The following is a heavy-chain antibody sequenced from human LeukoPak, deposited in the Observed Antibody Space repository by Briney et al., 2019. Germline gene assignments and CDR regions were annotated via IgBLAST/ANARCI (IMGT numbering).Heavy chain of an antibody. CDR2: IYHSGST. Sequence: SETLSLTCTVSGYSISSGYYWGWIRQPPGKGLEWIGGIYHSGSTYYNPSLKSRVTISVDTSKNQFSLKLSSVTAADTAVYYCARAKGYDSSGYLSFWGQGTLVTVSS. J-gene: IGHJ4*02. D-gene: IGHD3-22*01. CDR3: ARAKGYDSSGYLSF. V-gene: IGHV4-38-2*02. CDR1: GYSISSGYY.